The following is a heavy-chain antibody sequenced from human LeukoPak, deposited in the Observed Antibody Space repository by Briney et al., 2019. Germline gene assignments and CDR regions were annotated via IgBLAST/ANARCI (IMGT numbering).Heavy chain of an antibody. CDR2: ISNDGSNK. Sequence: GGSLRLSCAASGFTFSSYGMHWVRQAPGKGLEWVTVISNDGSNKYYVDSVKGRFTISRDNSKNTVFLQMNSLRAEDTAVYYCAKDATPALGTVYMDVWGKGTTVTISS. CDR1: GFTFSSYG. V-gene: IGHV3-33*03. D-gene: IGHD6-13*01. CDR3: AKDATPALGTVYMDV. J-gene: IGHJ6*03.